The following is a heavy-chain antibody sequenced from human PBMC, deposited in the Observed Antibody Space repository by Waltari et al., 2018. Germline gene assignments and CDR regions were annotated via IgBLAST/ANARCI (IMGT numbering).Heavy chain of an antibody. CDR2: IYHSGST. V-gene: IGHV4-38-2*02. Sequence: QVQLQESGPGLVKPSETLSLTCAVSGYSISSGSYWGWIRQPPGKGLEWIGSIYHSGSTYYNPSLKSRVTISVDTSKNQFSLKLSSVTAADTAVYYCARDTYVLRFLEWAATVAFDIWGQGTMVTVSS. D-gene: IGHD3-3*01. CDR3: ARDTYVLRFLEWAATVAFDI. J-gene: IGHJ3*02. CDR1: GYSISSGSY.